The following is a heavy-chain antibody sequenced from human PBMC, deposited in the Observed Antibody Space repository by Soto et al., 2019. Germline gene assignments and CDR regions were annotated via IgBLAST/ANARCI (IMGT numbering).Heavy chain of an antibody. CDR2: INAANGNT. D-gene: IGHD1-26*01. Sequence: QVQLVQSGAEVKKPGASVQVSCKASGYTFTTYALHWVRQARGERLEWMGWINAANGNTKYSKKFQGRVTISRDTYASTTFMELSSLRSEDTAVYYCGRSVVGAAGEILYNAMDVWGQGTTVTVSS. CDR3: GRSVVGAAGEILYNAMDV. CDR1: GYTFTTYA. J-gene: IGHJ6*02. V-gene: IGHV1-3*01.